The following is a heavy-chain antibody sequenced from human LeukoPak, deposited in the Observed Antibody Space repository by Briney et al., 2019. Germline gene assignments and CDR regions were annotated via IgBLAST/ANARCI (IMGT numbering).Heavy chain of an antibody. J-gene: IGHJ6*03. Sequence: ASVKVSCKASGYTFTGYYMHWVRQAPGQGLEWMGWINPNSGGTNYAQKFQGRVNMTRDTSISTAYMELSRLRSDDTAVYYCEQSSGGVYYYMDVWGKGTPVTVSS. V-gene: IGHV1-2*02. D-gene: IGHD6-19*01. CDR3: EQSSGGVYYYMDV. CDR1: GYTFTGYY. CDR2: INPNSGGT.